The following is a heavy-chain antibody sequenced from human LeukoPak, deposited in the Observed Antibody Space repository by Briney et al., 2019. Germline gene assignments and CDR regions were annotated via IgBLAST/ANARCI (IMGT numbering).Heavy chain of an antibody. CDR2: IYSGGTI. CDR1: GFSVRTNY. J-gene: IGHJ3*01. V-gene: IGHV3-53*01. D-gene: IGHD3-22*01. CDR3: VRAVHHLFYSDSSGYYGDAFDV. Sequence: PGGSLRLSRAASGFSVRTNYMSWVRQAPGKGLEWVSVIYSGGTIRYAAPVQGRVTISRDNSRDTLHLQMNSLRVDDTAVYYCVRAVHHLFYSDSSGYYGDAFDVWGQGTVVTVSS.